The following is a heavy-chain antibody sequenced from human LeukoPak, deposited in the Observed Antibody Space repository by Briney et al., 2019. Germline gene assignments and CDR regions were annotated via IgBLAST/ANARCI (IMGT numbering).Heavy chain of an antibody. CDR3: ARRDGPFDY. V-gene: IGHV4-59*01. CDR1: GVSISSYY. CDR2: MYYSGST. J-gene: IGHJ4*02. Sequence: PSETLSLTCTVSGVSISSYYWSWIRQPPGKGLEWIGYMYYSGSTNYNPSLKSRVPISVDTSKNQFSLKLSSVTAADTAVYYCARRDGPFDYWGQGTLVTVSS. D-gene: IGHD5-24*01.